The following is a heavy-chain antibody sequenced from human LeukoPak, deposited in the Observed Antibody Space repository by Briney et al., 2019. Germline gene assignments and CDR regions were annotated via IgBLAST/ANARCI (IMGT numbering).Heavy chain of an antibody. CDR2: LYNSGST. J-gene: IGHJ3*02. V-gene: IGHV4-59*01. CDR3: ARGVTSPLDAFDI. CDR1: GGSISSYY. D-gene: IGHD1-26*01. Sequence: TSETLSLTCTVSGGSISSYYWNWMRQPPGKGLEWIRYLYNSGSTNYNPSLKSRLTISLDMSKNQLSLKLTSVTAADTAVYYCARGVTSPLDAFDIWGQGTTVTVSS.